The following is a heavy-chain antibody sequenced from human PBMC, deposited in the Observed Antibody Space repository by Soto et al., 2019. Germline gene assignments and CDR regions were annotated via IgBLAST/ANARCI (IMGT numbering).Heavy chain of an antibody. CDR1: GYTFSSYG. D-gene: IGHD2-15*01. CDR2: TNTYTGDT. J-gene: IGHJ4*02. V-gene: IGHV1-18*01. CDR3: ARFNAHCSGGTCYSDY. Sequence: QVYLVQSGAEVKKPGASVKLSCKATGYTFSSYGISWVRQAPGQGLEWMGWTNTYTGDTIYAQKFQGRVSMTTDVLTATSYMELRSLKSDDPAVYFCARFNAHCSGGTCYSDYWGQGTLVTVSS.